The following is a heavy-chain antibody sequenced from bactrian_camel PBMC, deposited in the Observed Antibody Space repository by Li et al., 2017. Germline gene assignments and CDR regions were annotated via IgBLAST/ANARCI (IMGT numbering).Heavy chain of an antibody. D-gene: IGHD3*01. Sequence: HVQLVESGGGSVQAGGSLRLSCVASGDSYCTYVMSWHRQAPGKEREFVSGIDSDGNASAADSVKGRFTISRDNAKNTLFLQMLSLKPEDTGMYYCAAAYYILGVYSSPENYNVWGQGTQVTVS. CDR3: AAAYYILGVYSSPENYNV. J-gene: IGHJ4*01. V-gene: IGHV3S55*01. CDR2: IDSDGNA. CDR1: GDSYCTYV.